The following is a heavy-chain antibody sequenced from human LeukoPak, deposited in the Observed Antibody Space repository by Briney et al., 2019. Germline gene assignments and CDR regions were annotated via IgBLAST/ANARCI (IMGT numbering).Heavy chain of an antibody. CDR3: AELGITMIGGV. Sequence: GRSLRLSCAASGFTFDDYAMHWVRRAPGKGLEWVSGISWNSGRIGYADSVKGRFTISRDNAKNSLYLQMNSLRAEDTAVYYCAELGITMIGGVWGKGTTVTISS. D-gene: IGHD3-10*02. CDR2: ISWNSGRI. J-gene: IGHJ6*04. V-gene: IGHV3-9*01. CDR1: GFTFDDYA.